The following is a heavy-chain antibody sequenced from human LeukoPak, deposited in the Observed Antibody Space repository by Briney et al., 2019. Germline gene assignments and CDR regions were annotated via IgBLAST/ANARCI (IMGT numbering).Heavy chain of an antibody. CDR3: ASVAYYVY. V-gene: IGHV4-31*03. CDR1: GGSISSGDYY. CDR2: IYYSGST. Sequence: SQTLSLTCTASGGSISSGDYYWTWIRQHPGKGLEWIGYIYYSGSTYYSPSLKSRVTISVDTSKNQFSLKLSSVTAADTAVYYCASVAYYVYWGQGTLVTVSS. J-gene: IGHJ4*02. D-gene: IGHD5-12*01.